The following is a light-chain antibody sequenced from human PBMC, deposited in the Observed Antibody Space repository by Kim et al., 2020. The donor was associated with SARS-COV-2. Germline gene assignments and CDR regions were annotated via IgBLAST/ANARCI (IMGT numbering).Light chain of an antibody. Sequence: ASVGDRVTLTCRASQPISSWFAWYQQKPGKAPNLLIYAASKLQSGVPSRFSGNGSGTDFTLTINSLQPEDSGTYYCQQANSFPLTFGHGTRLEIK. V-gene: IGKV1-12*01. J-gene: IGKJ5*01. CDR2: AAS. CDR3: QQANSFPLT. CDR1: QPISSW.